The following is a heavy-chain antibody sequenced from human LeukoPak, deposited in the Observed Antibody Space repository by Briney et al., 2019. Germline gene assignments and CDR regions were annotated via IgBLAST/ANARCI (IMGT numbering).Heavy chain of an antibody. D-gene: IGHD3-3*01. CDR3: ARSITIFGVVDFDY. V-gene: IGHV1-69*13. J-gene: IGHJ4*02. CDR2: IIPIFGTA. Sequence: ASVKVSCKASGGTFSSYAISWVRQAPGQGLEWMGGIIPIFGTANYAQKFQGRVTITADESTSTAYMELSSLRSDDTAVYYCARSITIFGVVDFDYWGQGTLVTVSS. CDR1: GGTFSSYA.